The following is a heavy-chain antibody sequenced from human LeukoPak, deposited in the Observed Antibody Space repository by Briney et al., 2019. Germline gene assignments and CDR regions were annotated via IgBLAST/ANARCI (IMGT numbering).Heavy chain of an antibody. Sequence: PGGSLRLSCAASGFTFSNYWMHWVRRGPGKGLEWVSYFSSSSSYTNYADSVKGRFTISRDNAKNSLYLQMNSLRAEDTAVYYCARDSSSGWYNWFDPWGQGTLVTVSS. CDR1: GFTFSNYW. V-gene: IGHV3-11*06. J-gene: IGHJ5*02. CDR2: FSSSSSYT. CDR3: ARDSSSGWYNWFDP. D-gene: IGHD6-19*01.